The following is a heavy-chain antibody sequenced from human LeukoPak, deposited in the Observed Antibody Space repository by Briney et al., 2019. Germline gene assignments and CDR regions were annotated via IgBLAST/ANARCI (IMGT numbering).Heavy chain of an antibody. J-gene: IGHJ5*02. CDR1: GYTFTSYD. D-gene: IGHD1-26*01. V-gene: IGHV1-8*03. CDR2: MNPNSGNS. CDR3: ARGGYSGSWFDP. Sequence: ASVKVSCKASGYTFTSYDINWVRQATGQGLEWMGWMNPNSGNSGYAQKFQGRVTITRHTSISTDYIELSGLRYEGTDGYDFARGGYSGSWFDPWGQGTLVTVSS.